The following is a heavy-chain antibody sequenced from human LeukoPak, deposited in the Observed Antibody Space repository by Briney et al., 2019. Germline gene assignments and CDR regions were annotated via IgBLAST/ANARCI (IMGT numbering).Heavy chain of an antibody. CDR1: GGSISSYY. CDR3: ARVSGQYYDFWSGERTPYYMDV. D-gene: IGHD3-3*01. Sequence: SETLSLTCTVSGGSISSYYWSWIRQPAGKGLEWIGRIYTSGSTNYNPSLKSRVTMSVDTSKNQFSLKLSSVTAADTAVYYCARVSGQYYDFWSGERTPYYMDVWGKGTTVTVSS. V-gene: IGHV4-4*07. CDR2: IYTSGST. J-gene: IGHJ6*03.